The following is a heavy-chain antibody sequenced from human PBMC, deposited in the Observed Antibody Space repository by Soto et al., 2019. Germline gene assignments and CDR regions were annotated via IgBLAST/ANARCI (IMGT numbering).Heavy chain of an antibody. Sequence: QVQLVESGGGVVQPGRSLRLSCAASGFTFSSYAMHWVRQAPGKGLEWVAVISYDGSNKYYADSVKGRFTISRDNSKNTLYLQMNSLRAEDTAVYYCARDRLEYQLLYGKPRGGDYYYGMDVWGQGTTVTVSS. CDR3: ARDRLEYQLLYGKPRGGDYYYGMDV. V-gene: IGHV3-30-3*01. CDR1: GFTFSSYA. J-gene: IGHJ6*02. D-gene: IGHD2-2*02. CDR2: ISYDGSNK.